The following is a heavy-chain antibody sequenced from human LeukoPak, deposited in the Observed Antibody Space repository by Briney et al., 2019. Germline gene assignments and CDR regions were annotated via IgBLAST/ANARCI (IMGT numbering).Heavy chain of an antibody. V-gene: IGHV4-34*01. Sequence: NPSETLSLTCAVYGGSFSGYYWSWIRQPPGKGLEWIGEINHSGSTNYNPSLKSRVTISVDTSKNQFSLKLSSVTAADTAVYYCARGSRWSKSIDYWGQGTLVTVSS. CDR3: ARGSRWSKSIDY. CDR1: GGSFSGYY. J-gene: IGHJ4*02. D-gene: IGHD4-23*01. CDR2: INHSGST.